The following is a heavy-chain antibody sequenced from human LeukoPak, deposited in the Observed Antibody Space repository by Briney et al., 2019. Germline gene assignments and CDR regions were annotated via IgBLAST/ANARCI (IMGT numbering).Heavy chain of an antibody. D-gene: IGHD2-15*01. V-gene: IGHV4-39*01. CDR3: ASQYCSGGSCSHDY. CDR2: IYYSGST. J-gene: IGHJ4*02. CDR1: GGSISSSSYY. Sequence: TETLSLTCTVSGGSISSSSYYWGWIRQPPGKGLEWIGSIYYSGSTYYNPSLKSRVTISVDTSKNQFSLKLSSVTAADTAVYYCASQYCSGGSCSHDYWGQGTLVTVSS.